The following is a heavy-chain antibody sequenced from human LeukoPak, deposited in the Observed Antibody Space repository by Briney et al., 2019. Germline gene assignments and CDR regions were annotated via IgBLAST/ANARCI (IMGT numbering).Heavy chain of an antibody. D-gene: IGHD6-19*01. V-gene: IGHV4-59*11. CDR1: GGSISSHY. J-gene: IGHJ6*03. CDR3: ARIAVAGQFYYYYYYLDV. Sequence: PSETLSLTCTVSGGSISSHYWSWIRQPPGKGLEWIGYIYYSGSTNYNPSLKSRVTISVDTSKNQFSLKLSPVTAADTAVYYCARIAVAGQFYYYYYYLDVWGKGTTVTVSS. CDR2: IYYSGST.